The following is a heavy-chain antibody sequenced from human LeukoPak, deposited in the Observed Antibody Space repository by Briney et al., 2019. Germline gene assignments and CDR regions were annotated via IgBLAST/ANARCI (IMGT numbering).Heavy chain of an antibody. V-gene: IGHV4-39*01. CDR2: IYYSGST. J-gene: IGHJ4*02. CDR1: GGSISSSSYY. Sequence: PSETLSLTCTVSGGSISSSSYYWGWIRQPPGKGLEWNGSIYYSGSTYYNPSLKSRVTISVDTFKNQFSLKLSSVTAADTAVYYCARGDGYSYGSNFDYWGQGTLVTVSS. CDR3: ARGDGYSYGSNFDY. D-gene: IGHD5-18*01.